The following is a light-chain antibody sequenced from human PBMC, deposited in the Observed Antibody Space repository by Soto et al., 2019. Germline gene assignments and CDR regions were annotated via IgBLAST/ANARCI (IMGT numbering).Light chain of an antibody. V-gene: IGKV3-20*01. Sequence: EIVLTQSPGTLSLSPGERATLSCRASQSVNRGYLAWYQQRPGQGPRLLIYGVSARATGIPDRFSGSGSGTDFTLTISRLEPEYFAVYYCQQYSSSFTFGPGTKVDLK. CDR2: GVS. CDR1: QSVNRGY. J-gene: IGKJ3*01. CDR3: QQYSSSFT.